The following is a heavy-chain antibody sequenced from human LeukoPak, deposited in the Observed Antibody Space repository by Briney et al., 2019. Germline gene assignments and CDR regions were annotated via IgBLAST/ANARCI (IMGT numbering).Heavy chain of an antibody. CDR1: GGSFSGYY. CDR3: ATDKRVPGYYSDSSGYYYVGYFDY. Sequence: PSETLSLTCAAYGGSFSGYYWSWIRQPPGKGLEWMGEINHSGSTNYNPSLKSRVTISVDTSKNQFSLKLSSVTAADTAVYYCATDKRVPGYYSDSSGYYYVGYFDYWGQGTLVTVSS. J-gene: IGHJ4*02. V-gene: IGHV4-34*09. D-gene: IGHD3-22*01. CDR2: INHSGST.